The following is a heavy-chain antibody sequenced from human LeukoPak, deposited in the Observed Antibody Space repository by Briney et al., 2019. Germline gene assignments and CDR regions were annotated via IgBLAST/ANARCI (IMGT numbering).Heavy chain of an antibody. CDR1: GGSISSGGYC. D-gene: IGHD6-6*01. Sequence: SETLSLTCTVSGGSISSGGYCWSWIRQHPVKGLEWIGYIYYSGSTFYSPSLKSRVTISVDTFKKQFSLKLSSVTAADTAVYYCARVDVAARFGADYWGQGTLVTVSS. V-gene: IGHV4-31*03. CDR2: IYYSGST. J-gene: IGHJ4*02. CDR3: ARVDVAARFGADY.